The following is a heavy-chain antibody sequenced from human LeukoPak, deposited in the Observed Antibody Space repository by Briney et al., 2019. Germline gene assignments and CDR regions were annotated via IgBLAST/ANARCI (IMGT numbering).Heavy chain of an antibody. Sequence: GGSLRLSCVASGFTFRNCGMTWVRQAPGKGLEWVSTISGSDDGTYYADSVRGRFTISRDNPKNTLYLQMKALRDEDTATYYCAKRGPIYSSTPGNYFDYWGQGTLVTVSS. V-gene: IGHV3-23*01. CDR3: AKRGPIYSSTPGNYFDY. J-gene: IGHJ4*02. CDR2: ISGSDDGT. CDR1: GFTFRNCG. D-gene: IGHD3-10*01.